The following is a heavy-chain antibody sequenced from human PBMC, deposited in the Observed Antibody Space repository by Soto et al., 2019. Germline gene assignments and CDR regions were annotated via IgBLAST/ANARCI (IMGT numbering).Heavy chain of an antibody. CDR1: GFTFSSYG. Sequence: GGSLRLSCAASGFTFSSYGMHWVRQAPGKGLEWVAVISYDGSNKYYADSVKGRFTISRDNSKNTLYLQMNSLRAEDTVVYYCAKVPSMVRALDAFDIWGQGTMVTVSS. J-gene: IGHJ3*02. D-gene: IGHD3-10*01. CDR3: AKVPSMVRALDAFDI. CDR2: ISYDGSNK. V-gene: IGHV3-30*18.